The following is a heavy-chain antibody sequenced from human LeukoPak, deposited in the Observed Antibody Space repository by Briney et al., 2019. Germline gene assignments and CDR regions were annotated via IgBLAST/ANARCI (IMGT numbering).Heavy chain of an antibody. CDR2: INPNSGGT. V-gene: IGHV1-2*02. D-gene: IGHD1-1*01. J-gene: IGHJ4*02. CDR1: GYTFTGYY. Sequence: ASVKVSCKASGYTFTGYYMHWVRQAPGQGLEWMGWINPNSGGTNYAQKFQGRVTMTRDTSISTAYMELIRLRSDDTAVYYCAREGVDWNHSVYYFDYWGQGTLVTVSS. CDR3: AREGVDWNHSVYYFDY.